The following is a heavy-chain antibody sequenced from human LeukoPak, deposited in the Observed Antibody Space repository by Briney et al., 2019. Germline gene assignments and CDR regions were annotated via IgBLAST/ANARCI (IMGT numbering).Heavy chain of an antibody. CDR3: ARLGSDPGNYYYYGMDV. CDR2: IYPGDSDT. Sequence: PGASLQISCQGSGSSFTSYWIGGVRRLPGKGLEWMGIIYPGDSDTRYSPSFQGQATISADKSISTAYLQWSSLKASDTAMYYCARLGSDPGNYYYYGMDVWGQGTTVTVSS. V-gene: IGHV5-51*01. CDR1: GSSFTSYW. J-gene: IGHJ6*02.